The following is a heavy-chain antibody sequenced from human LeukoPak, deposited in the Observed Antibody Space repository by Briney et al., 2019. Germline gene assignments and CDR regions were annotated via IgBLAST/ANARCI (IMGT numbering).Heavy chain of an antibody. D-gene: IGHD6-13*01. J-gene: IGHJ4*02. CDR3: ARGGYSSSWYQKAPFDY. CDR2: IKQDGSEK. Sequence: PGGSLRLSCAASGFTFSSYWMSWVRQAPGKGLEWVANIKQDGSEKYYVDSVKGRFTISRDNAKNSLYLQMNSLRAEDTAVYYCARGGYSSSWYQKAPFDYWGQGTLVTVSS. V-gene: IGHV3-7*01. CDR1: GFTFSSYW.